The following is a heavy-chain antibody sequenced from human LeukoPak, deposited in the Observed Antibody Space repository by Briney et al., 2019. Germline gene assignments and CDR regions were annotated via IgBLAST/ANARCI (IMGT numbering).Heavy chain of an antibody. Sequence: PGGSLRLSCAASGISFSDYYMSWFRQAPGKGLEWVSYISSSGGTIYYADSVKGRFTISRDNANNSLYLQMNSLRADDTAVYYCARGGSGSYNYYYYGMDVWGQGTTVTVSS. CDR2: ISSSGGTI. J-gene: IGHJ6*02. D-gene: IGHD3-10*01. V-gene: IGHV3-11*01. CDR3: ARGGSGSYNYYYYGMDV. CDR1: GISFSDYY.